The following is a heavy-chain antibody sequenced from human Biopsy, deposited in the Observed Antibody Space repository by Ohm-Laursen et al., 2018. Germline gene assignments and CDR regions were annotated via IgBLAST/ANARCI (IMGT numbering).Heavy chain of an antibody. D-gene: IGHD6-19*01. J-gene: IGHJ4*02. CDR1: GFSFTGYY. Sequence: VSSVKVSCKASGFSFTGYYMHWVRQAPGQGLEWMRWISPKSGDTNYAHKFQGNITMTRDTSMSTAYMEMSRLRCDDTAVYYCALQSVAQMKNFDYWGQGTLVTVSS. CDR2: ISPKSGDT. CDR3: ALQSVAQMKNFDY. V-gene: IGHV1-2*02.